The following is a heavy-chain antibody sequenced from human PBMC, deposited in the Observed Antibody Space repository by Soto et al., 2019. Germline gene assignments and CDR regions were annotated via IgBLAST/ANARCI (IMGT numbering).Heavy chain of an antibody. J-gene: IGHJ3*02. CDR2: INPNSGGT. Sequence: GASVKVSCKASGYTFTGYYMHWVRQAPGQGLEWMGWINPNSGGTNYAQKFQGWVTMTRDTSISTAYMELSRLRSDDTAVYYCARTYNGANDAFDIWGQGAMVTVS. CDR3: ARTYNGANDAFDI. V-gene: IGHV1-2*04. CDR1: GYTFTGYY. D-gene: IGHD1-1*01.